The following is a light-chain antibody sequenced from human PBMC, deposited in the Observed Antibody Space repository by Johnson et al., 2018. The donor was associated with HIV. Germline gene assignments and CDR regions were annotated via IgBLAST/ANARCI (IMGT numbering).Light chain of an antibody. V-gene: IGLV1-51*01. CDR3: GTWDSSLSVYV. CDR1: SSNIGNNY. Sequence: QLVLTQPPSVSAAPGQKVTISCSGSSSNIGNNYVSWYQQFPGTAPKVLIYDNKKRPSGISDRFSGSKSGTSATLGITGLQTGDEADYYCGTWDSSLSVYVFGTGTKVTVL. J-gene: IGLJ1*01. CDR2: DNK.